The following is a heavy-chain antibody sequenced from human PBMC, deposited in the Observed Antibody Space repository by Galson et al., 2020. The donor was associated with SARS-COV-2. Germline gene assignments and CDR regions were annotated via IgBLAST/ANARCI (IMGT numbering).Heavy chain of an antibody. CDR3: ARGDDCGGDCYTTNAEYFQH. CDR2: IIPILGIA. CDR1: GGTFSSYA. J-gene: IGHJ1*01. D-gene: IGHD2-21*02. V-gene: IGHV1-69*04. Sequence: ASVKVSCKASGGTFSSYAISWVRQAPGQGLEWMGRIIPILGIANYAQKFQGRVTITADKSTSTAYMELSSLRSEDTAVYYCARGDDCGGDCYTTNAEYFQHWGQGTLVTVSS.